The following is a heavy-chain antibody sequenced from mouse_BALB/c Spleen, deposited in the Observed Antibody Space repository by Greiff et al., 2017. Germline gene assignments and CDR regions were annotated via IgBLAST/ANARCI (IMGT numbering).Heavy chain of an antibody. CDR3: TRWGGD. CDR1: GYTFTSYW. Sequence: QVQLQQPGAELVKPGASVKLSCKASGYTFTSYWMHWVKQRPGQGLEWIGEIDPSDSYTNYNQKFKGKATLTADKSSSTAYMELRSLTSEDSAVYYCTRWGGDWGQGTLVTVSA. J-gene: IGHJ3*01. CDR2: IDPSDSYT. D-gene: IGHD1-1*02. V-gene: IGHV1-69*02.